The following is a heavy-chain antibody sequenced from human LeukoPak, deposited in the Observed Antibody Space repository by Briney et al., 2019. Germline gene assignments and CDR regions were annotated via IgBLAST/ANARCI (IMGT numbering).Heavy chain of an antibody. V-gene: IGHV3-33*01. Sequence: GGSLRLSCAASGFTFSSYGMHWVRQAPGKGLEWVAVIWYDGSNKYYADSVKGRFTISRDNSENTLYLQMNSLRAEDTAVYYCARDAGDTAMVNYFDYWGQGTLVTVSS. CDR1: GFTFSSYG. D-gene: IGHD5-18*01. CDR2: IWYDGSNK. J-gene: IGHJ4*02. CDR3: ARDAGDTAMVNYFDY.